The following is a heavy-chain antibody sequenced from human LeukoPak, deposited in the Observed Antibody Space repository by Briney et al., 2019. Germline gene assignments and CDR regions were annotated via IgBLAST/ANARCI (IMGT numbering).Heavy chain of an antibody. D-gene: IGHD3-9*01. CDR3: ASTGKYYDILTGYWVV. Sequence: ASVKVSCKASGGTFSSYAISWVRQAPGQGLEWMGRIIPILGIANYAQKFQGRVTITADKSTSTAYMELSSLRSEDTAVYYCASTGKYYDILTGYWVVWRQGTTVTVSS. V-gene: IGHV1-69*04. J-gene: IGHJ6*02. CDR1: GGTFSSYA. CDR2: IIPILGIA.